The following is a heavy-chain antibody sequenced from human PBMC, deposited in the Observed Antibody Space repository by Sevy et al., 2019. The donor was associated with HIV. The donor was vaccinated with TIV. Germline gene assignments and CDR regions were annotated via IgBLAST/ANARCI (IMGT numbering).Heavy chain of an antibody. J-gene: IGHJ6*03. CDR3: ARCSMHVVATETSSGSTPYYYYYYMDV. V-gene: IGHV5-51*01. CDR1: GYSFTSYW. CDR2: IYPGDSDT. D-gene: IGHD6-19*01. Sequence: GGSLRLSCKGSGYSFTSYWIGWVRQMPGKGLEWMGIIYPGDSDTRYSPSFQGQVTISADKSISTAYLQWSSLKAPDTTKYYWARCSMHVVATETSSGSTPYYYYYYMDVWGKGTTVTVSS.